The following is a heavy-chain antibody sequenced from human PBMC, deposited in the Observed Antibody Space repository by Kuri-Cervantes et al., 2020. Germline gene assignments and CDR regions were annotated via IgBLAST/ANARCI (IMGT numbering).Heavy chain of an antibody. CDR3: ARGGFGEGDDY. V-gene: IGHV3-9*01. Sequence: SLKISCAASGFTFDDYAMHWVRQAPGKGLEWVSGISWNSGSIGYADSVKGRFTISRDNAKNSLYLQMNSLRAEDTAVYYCARGGFGEGDDYWGQGTLVTVSS. J-gene: IGHJ4*02. CDR1: GFTFDDYA. CDR2: ISWNSGSI. D-gene: IGHD3-10*01.